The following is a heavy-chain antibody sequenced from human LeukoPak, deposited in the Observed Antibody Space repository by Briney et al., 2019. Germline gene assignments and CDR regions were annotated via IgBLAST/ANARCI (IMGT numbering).Heavy chain of an antibody. CDR3: ARGKDTAMPYYFDY. V-gene: IGHV1-18*01. CDR2: ISAYNGNT. Sequence: ASVKVSCKASGYTFTSYGISWVRQAPGQGLEWMGWISAYNGNTNYAQKLQGRVTMTTDKSTSTAYMELRSLRSDDTAVYYCARGKDTAMPYYFDYWGQGTLVTVSS. CDR1: GYTFTSYG. D-gene: IGHD5-18*01. J-gene: IGHJ4*02.